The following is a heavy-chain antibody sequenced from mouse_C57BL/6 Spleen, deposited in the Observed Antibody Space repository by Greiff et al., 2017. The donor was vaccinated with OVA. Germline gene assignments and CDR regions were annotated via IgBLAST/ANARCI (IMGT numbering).Heavy chain of an antibody. V-gene: IGHV10-1*01. CDR1: GFSFNTYA. J-gene: IGHJ3*01. CDR3: EGFAY. CDR2: LRSKSNNYAT. Sequence: EVHLVESGGGLVQPKGSLKLSCAASGFSFNTYAMHWVRQAPGTGLAWVARLRSKSNNYATYYADSVKDRFTISRDDSESMLYLQMNNLRTEDTAMYYCEGFAYWGQGTLVTVSA.